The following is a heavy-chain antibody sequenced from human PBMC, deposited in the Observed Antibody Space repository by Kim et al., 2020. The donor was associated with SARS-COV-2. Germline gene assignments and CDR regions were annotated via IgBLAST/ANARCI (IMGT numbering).Heavy chain of an antibody. D-gene: IGHD2-2*03. CDR3: AKALLPRRGFCHTTTCLNLFDP. V-gene: IGHV3-30*18. CDR1: GFTFSNYG. Sequence: GGSLRLSCAASGFTFSNYGMHWVRQPPGRGLEWVAVISFDGHSTYYGDSVKGRFNISRDNSKSTLYLRMTSLRAEDTAVYYCAKALLPRRGFCHTTTCLNLFDPWGQGSLVTVSP. CDR2: ISFDGHST. J-gene: IGHJ5*02.